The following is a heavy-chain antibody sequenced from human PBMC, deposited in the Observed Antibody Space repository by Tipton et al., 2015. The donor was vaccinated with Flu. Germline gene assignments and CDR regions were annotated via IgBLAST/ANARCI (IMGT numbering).Heavy chain of an antibody. CDR1: GGSISSYY. V-gene: IGHV4-59*08. J-gene: IGHJ6*02. CDR2: IYYSGST. D-gene: IGHD3-16*01. Sequence: TLSLTCTVSGGSISSYYWSWIRQPPGKGLEWIGYIYYSGSTNYNPSLKSRVTISVDTSKNQFSLKLSSVTAADTAVYYCARSPGGGVVARPPYYYYGMDVWGQGTTVTVSS. CDR3: ARSPGGGVVARPPYYYYGMDV.